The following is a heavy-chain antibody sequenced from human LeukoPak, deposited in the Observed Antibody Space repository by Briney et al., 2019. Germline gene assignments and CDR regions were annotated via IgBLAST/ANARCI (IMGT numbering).Heavy chain of an antibody. CDR1: GYTFTGYS. J-gene: IGHJ1*01. Sequence: ASVKVSCKASGYTFTGYSMHWVRQAPGQGLEWMGWINPNSGGTNYAQKFQGRVTMTRDTSIGTAYMELSRLRSDDTAVYYCAVILCGGDCYAEYFQHWGQGTLVTVSS. CDR3: AVILCGGDCYAEYFQH. V-gene: IGHV1-2*02. D-gene: IGHD2-21*02. CDR2: INPNSGGT.